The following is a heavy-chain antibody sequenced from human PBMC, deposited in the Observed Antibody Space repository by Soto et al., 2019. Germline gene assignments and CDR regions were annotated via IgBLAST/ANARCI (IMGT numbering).Heavy chain of an antibody. CDR3: ARDRLSVTTWGWFDP. D-gene: IGHD4-17*01. J-gene: IGHJ5*02. V-gene: IGHV4-30-2*01. CDR1: GGSISSGGYS. CDR2: IYHGGST. Sequence: QLQLQESGSGLVKPSQTLSLTCAVSGGSISSGGYSWSWIRQPPGKGLEWIGYIYHGGSTYYNPSLKRRVAISVDRSKNQFSLKLTSVTAADAAVYYCARDRLSVTTWGWFDPWGQGTLVTVSS.